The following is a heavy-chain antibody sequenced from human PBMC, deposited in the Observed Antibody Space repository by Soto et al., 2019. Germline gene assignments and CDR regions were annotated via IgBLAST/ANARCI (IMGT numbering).Heavy chain of an antibody. J-gene: IGHJ6*02. CDR3: ARGRPAGFGRPYGMDV. D-gene: IGHD3-10*01. Sequence: PSETLSLTCAVYGGSFSGYYWSWIRQPPGKGLEWIGEINHSGSTNYNPSLKSRVTISVDTSKNQFSLKLSSVTAADTAVYYCARGRPAGFGRPYGMDVWGQGTTVTVSS. CDR2: INHSGST. V-gene: IGHV4-34*01. CDR1: GGSFSGYY.